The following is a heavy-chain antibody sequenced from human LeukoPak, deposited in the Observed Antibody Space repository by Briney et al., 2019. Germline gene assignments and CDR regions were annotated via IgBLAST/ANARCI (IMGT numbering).Heavy chain of an antibody. J-gene: IGHJ4*02. CDR3: AKAPSYKKYFDY. CDR1: GFTFSSFA. CDR2: ITGSGSGA. V-gene: IGHV3-23*01. D-gene: IGHD1-1*01. Sequence: GGSLRLSCAASGFTFSSFAINWVRQAPGKGLEWVSVITGSGSGADYADSVKGRFTISRDNSQNTVHLQMNSLRAEDTAVYYCAKAPSYKKYFDYWGQGTLVTVSS.